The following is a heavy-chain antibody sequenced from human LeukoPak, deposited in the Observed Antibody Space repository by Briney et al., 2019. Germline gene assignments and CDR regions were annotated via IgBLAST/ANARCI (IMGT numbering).Heavy chain of an antibody. CDR1: GYTFSSYW. J-gene: IGHJ4*02. CDR2: IYPGDSDT. V-gene: IGHV5-51*01. CDR3: ARQNDFRLDY. Sequence: RGESLKISCQGSGYTFSSYWIGWVRQMPGKGLEWMGIIYPGDSDTRYSPSLQGQVTISVDTSIGTAYLQWSSLKASDTAIYYCARQNDFRLDYWGQGTLVTVSS. D-gene: IGHD3-3*01.